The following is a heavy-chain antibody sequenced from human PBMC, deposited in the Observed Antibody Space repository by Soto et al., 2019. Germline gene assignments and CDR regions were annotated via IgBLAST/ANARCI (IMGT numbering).Heavy chain of an antibody. CDR2: IYSGGST. D-gene: IGHD1-26*01. J-gene: IGHJ6*02. CDR3: ARDIGPYYYYGMDV. CDR1: GFTVSSNY. V-gene: IGHV3-53*01. Sequence: PGGSLRLSCAASGFTVSSNYMSWVRQAPGKGLEWVSVIYSGGSTYYADSVKGRFTISRDNSKNTLYLQMNSLRAEDTAVYYCARDIGPYYYYGMDVWGQGTTVTVSS.